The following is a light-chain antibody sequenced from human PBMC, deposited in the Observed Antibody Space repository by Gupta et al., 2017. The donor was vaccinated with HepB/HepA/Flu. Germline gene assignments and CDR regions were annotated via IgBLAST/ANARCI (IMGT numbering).Light chain of an antibody. V-gene: IGLV2-11*01. CDR3: CSYAGSYTHYV. Sequence: QSALTKPRSVSGSPGQSVTISCTGSSSDVGNYNYVSWYQHHPGKAPKLMIYDVSKWPTGVPDRFSGSKSGNTASLTISGLQAEDEADYYCCSYAGSYTHYVFGTGTKVTVL. CDR1: SSDVGNYNY. J-gene: IGLJ1*01. CDR2: DVS.